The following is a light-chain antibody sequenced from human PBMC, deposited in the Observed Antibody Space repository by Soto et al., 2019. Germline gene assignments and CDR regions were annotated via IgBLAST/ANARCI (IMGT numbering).Light chain of an antibody. J-gene: IGKJ1*01. CDR3: QQYGSSPGT. CDR2: DTS. CDR1: QSVRDRY. Sequence: EIVLTQSPGTLSLSPGERATLSCRASQSVRDRYLAWYQQKPGQAPSLLIYDTSTRATGVPDRFSGSGSGKEFALTISRVEPEDFAIYFCQQYGSSPGTFGQGTKVEI. V-gene: IGKV3-20*01.